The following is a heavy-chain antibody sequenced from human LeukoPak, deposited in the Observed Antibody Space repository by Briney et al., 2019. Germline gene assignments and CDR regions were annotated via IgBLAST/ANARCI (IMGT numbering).Heavy chain of an antibody. Sequence: GGSLRLSCAASGFTFSSYWMSWVRHAPGKGREWVANIKQVGSEKYYMDSAKGRFTLSRDNAKNSLYLQMNSLRAEDTAVYYCARDQRLASMDVWGKGTTVTVSS. CDR2: IKQVGSEK. J-gene: IGHJ6*03. D-gene: IGHD3-16*01. V-gene: IGHV3-7*01. CDR3: ARDQRLASMDV. CDR1: GFTFSSYW.